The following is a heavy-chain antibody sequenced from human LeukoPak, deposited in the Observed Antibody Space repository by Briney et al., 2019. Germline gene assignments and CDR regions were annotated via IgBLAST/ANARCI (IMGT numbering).Heavy chain of an antibody. CDR1: GFTFSSYW. CDR2: IKQDGSEK. CDR3: AKVDTAMAYYIDY. V-gene: IGHV3-7*01. J-gene: IGHJ4*02. D-gene: IGHD5-18*01. Sequence: GGSLRLSRAASGFTFSSYWMSWVRQAPGKGLEWVANIKQDGSEKYYVDSVKGRFTISRDNAKNSLYLQMNSLRAEDTAVYYCAKVDTAMAYYIDYWGQGTLVTVSS.